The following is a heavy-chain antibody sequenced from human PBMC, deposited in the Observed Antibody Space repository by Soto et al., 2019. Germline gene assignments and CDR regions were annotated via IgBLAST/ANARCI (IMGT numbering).Heavy chain of an antibody. CDR1: GFSFGSYV. Sequence: EVQLADSGGGLVKPGESLTLSCAASGFSFGSYVMNWVRQAPGKGLEWVSSISTSSGSRYYADSVRGRFTISRDNAKNSVYLQMNSLRVDDTAVYYCARCSTSGDVWGQGTTVTVSS. CDR2: ISTSSGSR. CDR3: ARCSTSGDV. V-gene: IGHV3-21*06. J-gene: IGHJ6*02. D-gene: IGHD2-2*01.